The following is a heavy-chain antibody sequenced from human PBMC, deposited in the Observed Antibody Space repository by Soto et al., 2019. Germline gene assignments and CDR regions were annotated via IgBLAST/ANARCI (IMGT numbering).Heavy chain of an antibody. Sequence: SETLSLTCSVSGGSIGSDYWSWIRQPPGKGLEWIGYMHFSGSAHYNPSLKSRVTISVDTSENRVSLHLSSVTAADTAVYFCAREGSGASGWYDYFDSWCHGSLVT. J-gene: IGHJ4*01. CDR3: AREGSGASGWYDYFDS. CDR2: MHFSGSA. CDR1: GGSIGSDY. V-gene: IGHV4-59*12. D-gene: IGHD6-19*01.